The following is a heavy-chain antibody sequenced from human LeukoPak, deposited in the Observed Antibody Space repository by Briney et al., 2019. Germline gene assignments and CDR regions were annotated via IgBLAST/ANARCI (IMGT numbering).Heavy chain of an antibody. D-gene: IGHD6-19*01. CDR3: ARDGSSGWTYYYYYMDV. CDR2: INPSGGST. Sequence: ASVKVSCKASGYTFTSYYMHWVRQAPGQGLEWMGIINPSGGSTSYAQKFQGRVTMTRDMSTSTVYMELSSLRSEDTAVYYCARDGSSGWTYYYYYMDVWGKGTTVTVSS. J-gene: IGHJ6*03. CDR1: GYTFTSYY. V-gene: IGHV1-46*01.